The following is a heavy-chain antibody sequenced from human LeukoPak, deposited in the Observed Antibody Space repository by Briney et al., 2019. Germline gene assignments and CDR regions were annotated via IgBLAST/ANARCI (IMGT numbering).Heavy chain of an antibody. CDR2: INPNSGGT. CDR1: GYTFTGYY. D-gene: IGHD3-10*01. Sequence: ASVKVSCKASGYTFTGYYMHWVRQAPGQGLEWMGWINPNSGGTNYAQKFQGRVTMTRDTSISTAYMELSRLRSDDTAVYYCARGKLLWFGESGGFDPWGQGTLVTVSS. J-gene: IGHJ5*02. CDR3: ARGKLLWFGESGGFDP. V-gene: IGHV1-2*02.